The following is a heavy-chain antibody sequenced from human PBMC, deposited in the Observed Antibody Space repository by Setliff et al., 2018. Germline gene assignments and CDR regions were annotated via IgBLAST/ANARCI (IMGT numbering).Heavy chain of an antibody. D-gene: IGHD2-15*01. V-gene: IGHV4-34*12. CDR3: ARSFSRSEKFPLDY. CDR1: GGSFSGYY. J-gene: IGHJ4*02. Sequence: ASETLSLTCAVYGGSFSGYYWSWIRQPPGKRLEWIGEILHSGNINYNPSLKSRVTISMDTSKNQFSLKVNSVTAADTAVYYCARSFSRSEKFPLDYWGQGALVTVSS. CDR2: ILHSGNI.